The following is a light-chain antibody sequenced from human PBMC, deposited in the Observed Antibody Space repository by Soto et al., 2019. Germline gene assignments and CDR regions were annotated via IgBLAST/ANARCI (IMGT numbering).Light chain of an antibody. Sequence: QSALIQPPSVSGSPGQSVTISCTGTSCDVGSYDCVSWYQQHPGKAPKLMIYEGSKRPSGVSNRFSGSKSGNTASLTISILQAEDEADYYCCSYAGSSTYVFGTGTKLTVL. CDR1: SCDVGSYDC. CDR3: CSYAGSSTYV. J-gene: IGLJ1*01. V-gene: IGLV2-23*01. CDR2: EGS.